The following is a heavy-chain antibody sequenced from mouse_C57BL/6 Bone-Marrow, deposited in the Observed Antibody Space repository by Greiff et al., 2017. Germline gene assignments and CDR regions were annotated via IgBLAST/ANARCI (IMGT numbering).Heavy chain of an antibody. CDR3: ARRYGPVGWYFDV. D-gene: IGHD1-1*02. CDR1: GFNIKNTY. CDR2: IDPANGNT. J-gene: IGHJ1*03. Sequence: EVKLVESVAELVRPGASVKLSCTASGFNIKNTYMHWVKQRPEQGLEWIGRIDPANGNTKYAPKFKGQATITADTPSTTAYLQLSSLTSEDAAIYYCARRYGPVGWYFDVWGTGTTVTVSA. V-gene: IGHV14-3*01.